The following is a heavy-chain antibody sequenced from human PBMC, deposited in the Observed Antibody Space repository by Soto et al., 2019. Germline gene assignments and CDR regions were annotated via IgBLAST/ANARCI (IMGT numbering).Heavy chain of an antibody. V-gene: IGHV3-7*03. CDR2: IVQDGTDR. J-gene: IGHJ6*02. CDR3: ARALADGMDV. D-gene: IGHD3-3*02. CDR1: VFSISRYW. Sequence: GSLRPSCEAGSVFSISRYWMSWVRQAPGKGLEWVANIVQDGTDRYYLDSVTGRFTISRDNARNSMYLQMNSLRIEDTAVYYCARALADGMDVWGQGTKVTVSS.